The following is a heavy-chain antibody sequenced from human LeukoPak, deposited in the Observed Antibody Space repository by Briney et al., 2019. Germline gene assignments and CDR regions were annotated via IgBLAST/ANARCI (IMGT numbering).Heavy chain of an antibody. CDR1: GGSMSSYY. J-gene: IGHJ1*01. CDR2: IYYSGST. D-gene: IGHD6-13*01. V-gene: IGHV4-59*08. CDR3: ARHVSSSWRTEYFQH. Sequence: SETLSLTCTVSGGSMSSYYWSWIRQPPGKGLEWIGYIYYSGSTNYNPSLKSRVTISVDTSKNQFSLKPSSVTAADTAVYYCARHVSSSWRTEYFQHWGQGTLVTVSS.